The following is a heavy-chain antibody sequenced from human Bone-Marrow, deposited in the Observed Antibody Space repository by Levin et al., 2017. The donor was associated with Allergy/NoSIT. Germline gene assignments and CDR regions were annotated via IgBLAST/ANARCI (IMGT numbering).Heavy chain of an antibody. CDR2: TRYDETDK. D-gene: IGHD2-21*02. Sequence: GESLKISCVASGFDFISYGMHWVRQAPGKGLEWVASTRYDETDKKSADSVKGRVTISRDNSKNTLFLQMNSLRAEDTAVYYCARDRQRFCGGDCYFDFWGQGTLVIVSS. V-gene: IGHV3-30*02. CDR3: ARDRQRFCGGDCYFDF. J-gene: IGHJ4*02. CDR1: GFDFISYG.